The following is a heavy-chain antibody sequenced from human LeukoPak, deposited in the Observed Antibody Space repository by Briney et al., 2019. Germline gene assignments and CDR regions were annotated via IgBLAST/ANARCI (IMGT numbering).Heavy chain of an antibody. CDR1: GGSISSGGYY. CDR3: ARAEGGYGSGSTHYFDY. V-gene: IGHV4-31*03. CDR2: IYYSGST. J-gene: IGHJ4*02. Sequence: SQTLSLTCTVSGGSISSGGYYWSWIRQHPGKGLEWIGYIYYSGSTYYNPPLKSRVTISVDTSKNQFSLKLSSVTAADTAVYYCARAEGGYGSGSTHYFDYWGQGTLVTVSS. D-gene: IGHD3-10*01.